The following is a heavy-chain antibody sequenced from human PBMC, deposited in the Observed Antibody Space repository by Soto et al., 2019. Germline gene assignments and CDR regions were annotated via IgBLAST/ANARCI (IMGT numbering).Heavy chain of an antibody. CDR1: GFTFSSYA. CDR3: AKDGGGWLQLGGYLDY. J-gene: IGHJ4*02. D-gene: IGHD5-12*01. Sequence: EVQLLESGGGLVQPGGSLRLSCAASGFTFSSYAMSWVRQAPGKGLEWVSAISGSGGSTYYADSVKGRFTIPRDNSKNTLYLQRNSLRDADTAVYYCAKDGGGWLQLGGYLDYWRQGTLVTVSS. CDR2: ISGSGGST. V-gene: IGHV3-23*01.